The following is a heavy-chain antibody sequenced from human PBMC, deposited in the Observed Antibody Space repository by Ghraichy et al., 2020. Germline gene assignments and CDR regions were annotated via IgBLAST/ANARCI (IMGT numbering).Heavy chain of an antibody. CDR3: AKDFKYYDFWSGYPPYYYYGMDV. Sequence: GSLRLSCAASGFTFSSYAMSWVRQAPGKGLEWVSAISGSGGSTYYADSVKGRFTISRDNSKNTLYLQMNSLRAEDTAVYYCAKDFKYYDFWSGYPPYYYYGMDVWGQGTTVTVSS. CDR2: ISGSGGST. D-gene: IGHD3-3*01. V-gene: IGHV3-23*01. CDR1: GFTFSSYA. J-gene: IGHJ6*02.